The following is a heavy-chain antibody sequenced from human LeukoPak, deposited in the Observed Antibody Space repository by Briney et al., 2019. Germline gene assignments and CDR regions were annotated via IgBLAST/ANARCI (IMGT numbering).Heavy chain of an antibody. CDR3: ARGSYAEYFQH. CDR2: VNTNSGGT. Sequence: ASVKVSCKASGYTFTGYYIHWVRQAPGQGLEWMGWVNTNSGGTNYAQKFQGRVTMTRDTSISTAYMELSSLRSDDTAVYSCARGSYAEYFQHWGQGTLVTVSS. V-gene: IGHV1-2*02. J-gene: IGHJ1*01. CDR1: GYTFTGYY.